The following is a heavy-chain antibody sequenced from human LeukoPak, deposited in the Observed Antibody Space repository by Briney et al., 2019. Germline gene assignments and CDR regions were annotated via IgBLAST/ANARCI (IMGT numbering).Heavy chain of an antibody. CDR2: ISSSSSYI. CDR3: ARDPLNHIGGGGPI. D-gene: IGHD3-16*01. CDR1: GFTFSSYS. J-gene: IGHJ3*02. V-gene: IGHV3-21*01. Sequence: GGSLRLSCAASGFTFSSYSMNWVRQAPGKGLEWVSSISSSSSYIYYADSVKGRFTISRDNAKNSLYLQMTSLRAEDTAVYYCARDPLNHIGGGGPIWGHGTMVTVSS.